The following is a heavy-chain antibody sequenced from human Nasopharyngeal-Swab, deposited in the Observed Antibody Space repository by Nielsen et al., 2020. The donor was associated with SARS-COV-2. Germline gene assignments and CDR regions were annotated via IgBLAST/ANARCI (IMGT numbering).Heavy chain of an antibody. V-gene: IGHV4-61*07. Sequence: RQAPGKGLEWFGYIYYSGSTNYNPSLKSRVTISVDTSKNQFSLKLSSVTAADTAVYYCARLLGRDYYYDSSGYYRGNWYFDLWGRGTLVTVSS. D-gene: IGHD3-22*01. CDR2: IYYSGST. J-gene: IGHJ2*01. CDR3: ARLLGRDYYYDSSGYYRGNWYFDL.